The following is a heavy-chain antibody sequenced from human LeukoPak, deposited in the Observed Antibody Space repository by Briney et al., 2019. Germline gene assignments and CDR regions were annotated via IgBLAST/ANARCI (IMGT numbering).Heavy chain of an antibody. CDR3: ARESGSYDAYFDY. D-gene: IGHD1-26*01. CDR1: GGTFSSYA. CDR2: IFPIFATA. Sequence: VASVKVSCKASGGTFSSYAISWVRQAPGQGLEWMGRIFPIFATANYAQKFQGRVTITADESTSTAYMELSSLRSEDTAVYYCARESGSYDAYFDYWGQGTLVTVSS. V-gene: IGHV1-69*15. J-gene: IGHJ4*02.